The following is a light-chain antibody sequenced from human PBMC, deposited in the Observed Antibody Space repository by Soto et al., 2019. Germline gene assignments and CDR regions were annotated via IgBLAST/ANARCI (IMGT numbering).Light chain of an antibody. V-gene: IGLV2-14*01. CDR1: SSDVGDYNF. CDR3: NSYTSSNTLYV. Sequence: QSALTQPASVSGSPGQSITISCTGTSSDVGDYNFVSWYQQHPGKAPKLMIYEVSHRPPGVSNRFYGSKSGNTASLTISGLQADDEADYYCNSYTSSNTLYVFGTGTKVTVL. CDR2: EVS. J-gene: IGLJ1*01.